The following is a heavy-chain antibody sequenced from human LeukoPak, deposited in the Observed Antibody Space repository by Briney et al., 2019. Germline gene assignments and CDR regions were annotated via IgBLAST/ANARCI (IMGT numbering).Heavy chain of an antibody. J-gene: IGHJ4*02. Sequence: GASVKVSCKASGGTFSSYAISWVRQAPGQGLEWMGGIIPIFGTANYAQKFQGRVTITADESTSTAYMELSSLRSEDTAVYYCARGWLQSYYFDYWGQGTLVTVSS. D-gene: IGHD5-24*01. CDR2: IIPIFGTA. CDR3: ARGWLQSYYFDY. V-gene: IGHV1-69*13. CDR1: GGTFSSYA.